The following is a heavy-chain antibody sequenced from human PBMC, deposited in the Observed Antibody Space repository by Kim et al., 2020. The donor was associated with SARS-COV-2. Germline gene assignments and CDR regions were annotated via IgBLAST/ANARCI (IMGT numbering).Heavy chain of an antibody. J-gene: IGHJ6*03. Sequence: SETLSLTCAVSGGSISSSNWWSWVRQPPGKGLEWIGEIYHSGSTNYNPSLKSRVTISVDKSKNQFSLKLSSVTAADTAVYYCARWGGSSSKYYYYYMDVWGKGTTVTVSS. D-gene: IGHD1-26*01. V-gene: IGHV4-4*02. CDR2: IYHSGST. CDR1: GGSISSSNW. CDR3: ARWGGSSSKYYYYYMDV.